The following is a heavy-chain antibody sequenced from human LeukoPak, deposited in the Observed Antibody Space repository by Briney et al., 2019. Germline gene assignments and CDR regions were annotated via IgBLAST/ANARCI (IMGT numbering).Heavy chain of an antibody. CDR3: ARTLCGSGRQFDY. Sequence: SETLSLTRTFSVGSISSSSYYGGWIRQPPGKGLEWIGSIYYSGSTYYNPSLKSRVTISVDTYKNQFSLKLSSVPAADTAVYYCARTLCGSGRQFDYWGQGTLVTVSS. CDR2: IYYSGST. J-gene: IGHJ4*02. D-gene: IGHD3-10*01. CDR1: VGSISSSSYY. V-gene: IGHV4-39*01.